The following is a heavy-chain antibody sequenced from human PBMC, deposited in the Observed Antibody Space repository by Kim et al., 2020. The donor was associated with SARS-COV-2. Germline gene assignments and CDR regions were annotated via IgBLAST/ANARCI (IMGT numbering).Heavy chain of an antibody. J-gene: IGHJ4*02. V-gene: IGHV3-33*01. D-gene: IGHD3-22*01. Sequence: GGSLRLSCAASGFTFSSYGMHWVRQAPGKGLEWVAVIWYDGSNKYYADSVKGRFTISRDNSKNTLYLQMNSLRAEDTAVYYCARDQHGVWPVRDYYDSSGTGYWGQGTLVTVSS. CDR2: IWYDGSNK. CDR1: GFTFSSYG. CDR3: ARDQHGVWPVRDYYDSSGTGY.